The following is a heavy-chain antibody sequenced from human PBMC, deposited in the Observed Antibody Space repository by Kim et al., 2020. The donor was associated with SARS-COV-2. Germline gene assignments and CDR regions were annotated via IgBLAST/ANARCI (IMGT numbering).Heavy chain of an antibody. CDR3: AARLWFGESGFDY. J-gene: IGHJ4*02. V-gene: IGHV3-23*01. CDR2: ISGSGGST. D-gene: IGHD3-10*01. Sequence: GGSLRLSCAASGFTFSSYAMSWVRQAPGKGLEWVSAISGSGGSTYYADSVKGRFTISRDNSKNTLYLQMNSLRAEDTAVYYCAARLWFGESGFDYWGQGTLVTVSS. CDR1: GFTFSSYA.